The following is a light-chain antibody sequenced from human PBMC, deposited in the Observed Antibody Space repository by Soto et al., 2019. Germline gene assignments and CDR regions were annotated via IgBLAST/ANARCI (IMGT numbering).Light chain of an antibody. V-gene: IGLV2-14*01. Sequence: QSALTQPASVSGSPGQSITISCTGTSSDVGGYNYVSWYQQHPGKAPKLMIYDVSNRPSGVSNRFSGYKSGHTASLTISGLQAEDEADYYCSSYTSSSTYVVFGGGTKLTVL. CDR2: DVS. J-gene: IGLJ2*01. CDR3: SSYTSSSTYVV. CDR1: SSDVGGYNY.